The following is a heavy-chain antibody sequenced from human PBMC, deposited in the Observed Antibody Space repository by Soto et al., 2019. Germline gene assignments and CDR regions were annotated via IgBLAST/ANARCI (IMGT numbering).Heavy chain of an antibody. D-gene: IGHD3-3*01. CDR2: ISYDGSNK. V-gene: IGHV3-30-3*01. CDR1: GFTFSSYA. Sequence: QVQLVESGGGVVQPGRSLRLSCAASGFTFSSYAMHWVRQAPGKGLEWVAVISYDGSNKYYADSVKGRFTISRDNSKNTLYLQMNSLRAEDTAVYYCARDSYPFFASLLWYFDLWGRGTLVTVSS. J-gene: IGHJ2*01. CDR3: ARDSYPFFASLLWYFDL.